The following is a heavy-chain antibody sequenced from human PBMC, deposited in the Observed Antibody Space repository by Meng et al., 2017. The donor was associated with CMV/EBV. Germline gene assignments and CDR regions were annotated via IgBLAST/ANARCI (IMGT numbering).Heavy chain of an antibody. V-gene: IGHV4-34*01. CDR3: ARGSRRLPRFNWFDP. J-gene: IGHJ5*02. CDR2: INHSGST. D-gene: IGHD3-3*01. CDR1: GGSFSGYY. Sequence: QGQLQQWGAGRLKPSETLSLTCAVYGGSFSGYYWSWIRQPPGKGLEWIGEINHSGSTNYNPSLKSRVTISVDTSKNQFSLKLSSVTAADTAVYYCARGSRRLPRFNWFDPWGQGTLVTVSS.